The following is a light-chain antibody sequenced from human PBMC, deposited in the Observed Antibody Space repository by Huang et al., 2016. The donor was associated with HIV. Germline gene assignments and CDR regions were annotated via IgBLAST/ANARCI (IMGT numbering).Light chain of an antibody. V-gene: IGKV3-20*01. CDR1: QSLGSSS. CDR2: ATS. CDR3: QRYGSSPPYT. Sequence: EVVLTQSPDTLSLSPGERATLSCRASQSLGSSSLAWYQQKPGQAPRRLIYATSTRPTGIPDRFSGSWSGTDFSLTVTRLEPEDFAVYYCQRYGSSPPYTFGQGTKLEI. J-gene: IGKJ2*01.